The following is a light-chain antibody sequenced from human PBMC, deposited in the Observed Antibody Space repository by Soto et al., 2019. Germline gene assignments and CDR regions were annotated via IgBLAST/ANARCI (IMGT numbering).Light chain of an antibody. CDR3: SSYAGSSIVV. Sequence: QSALTQPPSASGSPGQSVTISCTGTSSDVGGYNYVSWYQQHPGKALKLMIYEVSKRPSGVPDRFSGSKSGNTASLTVSGLQAEDEADFYCSSYAGSSIVVFGGGTKLTVL. J-gene: IGLJ2*01. CDR1: SSDVGGYNY. V-gene: IGLV2-8*01. CDR2: EVS.